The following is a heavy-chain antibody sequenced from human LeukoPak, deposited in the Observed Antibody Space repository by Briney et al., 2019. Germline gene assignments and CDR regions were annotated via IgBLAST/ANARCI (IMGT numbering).Heavy chain of an antibody. Sequence: SETLSLTCTVSGGSISSSSYYWGWIRQPPGKGLEWIGSIYYSGSTYYNPSLKSRVTISVDTSKNQFSLKLSSVTAADTAVYYCARLSYYVGDLFDYWGQGTLVTVSS. CDR1: GGSISSSSYY. CDR2: IYYSGST. J-gene: IGHJ4*02. CDR3: ARLSYYVGDLFDY. D-gene: IGHD3-10*02. V-gene: IGHV4-39*01.